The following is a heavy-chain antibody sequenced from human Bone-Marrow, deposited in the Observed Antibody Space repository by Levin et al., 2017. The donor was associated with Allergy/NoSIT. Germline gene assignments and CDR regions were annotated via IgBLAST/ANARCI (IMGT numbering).Heavy chain of an antibody. J-gene: IGHJ2*01. CDR1: GGSISSGSFY. CDR3: ARLEHYGLGAFRYFDL. Sequence: SETLSLTCTVSGGSISSGSFYWGWIRQPPGKGLEWIGNIYYTGSTYYNPSLKSLVTMSVDTSKNQFSLKLSSVTAADTAVYYCARLEHYGLGAFRYFDLWGRGTLVTVSS. D-gene: IGHD3-10*01. V-gene: IGHV4-39*01. CDR2: IYYTGST.